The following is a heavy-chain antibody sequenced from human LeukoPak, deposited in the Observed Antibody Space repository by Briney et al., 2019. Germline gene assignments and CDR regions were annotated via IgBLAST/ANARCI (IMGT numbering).Heavy chain of an antibody. CDR3: ARVSSSGRYLNYHYYMDV. D-gene: IGHD6-19*01. Sequence: ASVKVSCKASGYTFTSYGISWVRQAPGQGLEWMGWISAYNGNTNYAQKLQGRVTMTTDTSTSTAYTELRSLRSDDTAVYYCARVSSSGRYLNYHYYMDVWGKGTTVTVSS. CDR1: GYTFTSYG. J-gene: IGHJ6*03. V-gene: IGHV1-18*01. CDR2: ISAYNGNT.